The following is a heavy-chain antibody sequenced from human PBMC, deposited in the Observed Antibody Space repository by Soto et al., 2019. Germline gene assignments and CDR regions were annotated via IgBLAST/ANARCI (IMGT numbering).Heavy chain of an antibody. D-gene: IGHD6-19*01. CDR1: GGTFSSYA. Sequence: ASVKVSCKASGGTFSSYAISWVRQAPGQGLEWMGGIIPIFGTANYAQKFQGRVTITADESTSTAYMELSSLRSEDTAVYYCAREVYSSGWFDPWGQGTLVTVSS. J-gene: IGHJ5*02. V-gene: IGHV1-69*13. CDR2: IIPIFGTA. CDR3: AREVYSSGWFDP.